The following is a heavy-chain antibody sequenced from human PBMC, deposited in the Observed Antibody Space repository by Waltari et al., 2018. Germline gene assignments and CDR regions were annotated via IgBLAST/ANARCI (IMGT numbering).Heavy chain of an antibody. V-gene: IGHV1-8*01. CDR3: VRGVGVAGDY. Sequence: QVQLVQSGAEVKKPGASVKVSCKASGYTFTSHDINWVRQATGQGLEWMGWVPPSGNPTYAQKFQGRVTMTADASVTAVYMELSNLRSEDTAVYYCVRGVGVAGDYWGQGTLVTVSS. CDR1: GYTFTSHD. J-gene: IGHJ4*02. D-gene: IGHD6-13*01. CDR2: VPPSGNP.